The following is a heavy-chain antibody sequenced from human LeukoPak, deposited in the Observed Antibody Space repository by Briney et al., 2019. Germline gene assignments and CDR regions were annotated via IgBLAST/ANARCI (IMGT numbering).Heavy chain of an antibody. CDR3: AKRGDDFWSGIDY. D-gene: IGHD3-3*01. J-gene: IGHJ4*02. CDR2: IRYDGSNK. CDR1: GFTFSSYG. V-gene: IGHV3-30*02. Sequence: PGRSLRLSCAASGFTFSSYGMHWVRQAPGKGLEWVAFIRYDGSNKYYADSVKGRFTISRDNSKNTLYLQMNSLRAEDTAVYYCAKRGDDFWSGIDYWGQGTLVTVSS.